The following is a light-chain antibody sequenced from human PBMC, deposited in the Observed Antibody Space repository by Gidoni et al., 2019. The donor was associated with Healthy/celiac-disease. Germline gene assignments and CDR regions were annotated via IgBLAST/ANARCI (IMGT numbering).Light chain of an antibody. CDR3: MQDLQTPLT. Sequence: DILMTQSPPSLPVTPGEPASIPCRSSQSLLHSNGYNYLDWYLQKPGQSPQLLIYLGSNRASGVPDRFSGSGSGTDFTLKISRVEAEDVGVYYCMQDLQTPLTFGGGTKVEIK. V-gene: IGKV2-28*01. J-gene: IGKJ4*01. CDR1: QSLLHSNGYNY. CDR2: LGS.